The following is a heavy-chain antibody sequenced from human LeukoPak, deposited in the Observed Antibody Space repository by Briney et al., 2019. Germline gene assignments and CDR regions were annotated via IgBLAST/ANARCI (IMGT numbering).Heavy chain of an antibody. D-gene: IGHD3-3*01. J-gene: IGHJ4*02. CDR1: GGSISSYY. Sequence: SETLSLTCTVSGGSISSYYWSWIRQPPGKGLEWIGYIYYSGSTNYNPSLKSRVTISVDTSKNQFSLKLSSVTAADTAVYYCARDGAGYYDFWSGESPSYYFDYWGQGTLVTVSS. V-gene: IGHV4-59*01. CDR3: ARDGAGYYDFWSGESPSYYFDY. CDR2: IYYSGST.